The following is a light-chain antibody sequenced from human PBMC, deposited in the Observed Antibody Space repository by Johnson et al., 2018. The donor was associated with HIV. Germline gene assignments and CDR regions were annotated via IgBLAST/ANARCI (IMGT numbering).Light chain of an antibody. CDR1: SSNIGNNY. CDR3: GTWDSSLSSYV. J-gene: IGLJ1*01. CDR2: ESN. V-gene: IGLV1-51*02. Sequence: QSVLTQPPSVSAAPGQKVTISCSGSSSNIGNNYVSWYQQLPGTAPKLLIYESNQRPSGIPDRFSGSKSGTSATLGITGLQTGDEADYYCGTWDSSLSSYVFGTVTKVTVL.